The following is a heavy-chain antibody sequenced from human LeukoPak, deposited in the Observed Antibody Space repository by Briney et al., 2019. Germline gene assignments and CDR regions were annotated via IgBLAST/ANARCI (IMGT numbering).Heavy chain of an antibody. V-gene: IGHV4-39*07. J-gene: IGHJ4*02. CDR2: IYYSGST. CDR3: ARDQSTIILGYFAY. Sequence: PSETLSLTCTVSGGSLSSSRYYWGWIRQPPGKGLEWIGTIYYSGSTYYNPSLKSRVTISVDTSKNQFSLKLSSLTAADTAVYYCARDQSTIILGYFAYWGQGTLVTVSS. CDR1: GGSLSSSRYY. D-gene: IGHD3-22*01.